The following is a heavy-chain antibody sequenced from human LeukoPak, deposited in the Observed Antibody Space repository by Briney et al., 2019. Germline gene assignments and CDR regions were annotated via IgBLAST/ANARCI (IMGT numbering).Heavy chain of an antibody. J-gene: IGHJ4*02. CDR3: AKRRVGSVAAKGFFDY. Sequence: KTSETLSLTCAVYGGSFSGYYWSWIRQPPGKGLEWIGEINHSGSTNYNPSLKSRITISVDTSKNQFSLKLSSVTAADTAVYYCAKRRVGSVAAKGFFDYWGQGTLVTVSS. CDR2: INHSGST. V-gene: IGHV4-34*01. CDR1: GGSFSGYY. D-gene: IGHD2-15*01.